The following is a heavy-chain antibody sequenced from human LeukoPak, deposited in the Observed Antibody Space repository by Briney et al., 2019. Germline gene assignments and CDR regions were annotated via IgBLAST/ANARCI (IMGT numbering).Heavy chain of an antibody. CDR3: ARVYYDFWSGCFGAEGWVDY. V-gene: IGHV7-4-1*02. Sequence: ASVKVSCKASGYTFTSYAMNWVRQAPGQGLEWMGWINTNTGNPTYAQGFTGRFVFSLDTSVSTAYLQISSLKAEDTAVYYCARVYYDFWSGCFGAEGWVDYWGQGTLVTVSS. CDR2: INTNTGNP. CDR1: GYTFTSYA. J-gene: IGHJ4*02. D-gene: IGHD3-3*01.